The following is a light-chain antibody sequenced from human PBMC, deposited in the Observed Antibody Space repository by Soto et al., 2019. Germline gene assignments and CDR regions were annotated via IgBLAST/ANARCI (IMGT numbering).Light chain of an antibody. CDR2: EGS. CDR1: SSDVGSYNL. V-gene: IGLV2-23*01. Sequence: QSALTQPASVSGSPGQSITISCTGTSSDVGSYNLVSWYQQHPGKAPKLMIYEGSKRPSGVSNRVSGSKSGNTASLTISGLQAEDEADYYCCSYAGVGVVFGGGTKLTVL. CDR3: CSYAGVGVV. J-gene: IGLJ2*01.